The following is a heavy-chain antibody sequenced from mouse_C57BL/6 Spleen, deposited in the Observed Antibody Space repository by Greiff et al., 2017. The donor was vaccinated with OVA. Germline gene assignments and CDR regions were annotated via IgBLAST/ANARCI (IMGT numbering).Heavy chain of an antibody. CDR2: INPSSGYT. J-gene: IGHJ2*01. D-gene: IGHD3-2*02. CDR1: GYTFTSYT. Sequence: QVQLKESGAELARPGASVKMSCKASGYTFTSYTMHWVKQRPGQGLEWIGYINPSSGYTKYNQKFKDKATLTADKSSSTAYMQLSSLTSEDSAVYDCARRQTAQATYFDYWGQGTTLTVSS. CDR3: ARRQTAQATYFDY. V-gene: IGHV1-4*01.